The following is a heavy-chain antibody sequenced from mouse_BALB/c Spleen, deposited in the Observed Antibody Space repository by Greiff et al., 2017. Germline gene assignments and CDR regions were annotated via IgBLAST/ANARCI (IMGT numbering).Heavy chain of an antibody. CDR1: GYSITSDYA. V-gene: IGHV3-2*02. J-gene: IGHJ2*01. CDR2: ISYSGST. D-gene: IGHD2-4*01. Sequence: EVKLMESGPGLVKPSQSLSLTCTVTGYSITSDYAWNWIRQFPGNKLEWMGYISYSGSTSYNPSLKSRISITRDTSKNQFFLQLNSVTTEDTATYYCARYYYDYYYFDYWGQGTTLTVSS. CDR3: ARYYYDYYYFDY.